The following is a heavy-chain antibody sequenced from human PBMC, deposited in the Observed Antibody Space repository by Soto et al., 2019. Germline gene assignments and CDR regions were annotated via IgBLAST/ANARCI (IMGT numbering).Heavy chain of an antibody. J-gene: IGHJ4*02. CDR3: ARQRTTVVTQAYFAY. CDR2: IYHSGRT. Sequence: SETLSLTCIVSGESISSSSYYWGWIRQPPGKGLEWIGSIYHSGRTYYNPSLKSRVSISIDTSKNQFSLKLSSVTAADTALYYCARQRTTVVTQAYFAYWGQGALVIVSS. D-gene: IGHD2-21*02. V-gene: IGHV4-39*01. CDR1: GESISSSSYY.